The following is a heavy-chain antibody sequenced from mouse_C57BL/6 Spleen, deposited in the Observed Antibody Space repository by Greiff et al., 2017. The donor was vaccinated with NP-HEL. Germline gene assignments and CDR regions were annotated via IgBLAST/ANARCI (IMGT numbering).Heavy chain of an antibody. CDR1: GYAFSSSW. CDR3: ARTGSSYWYFDV. J-gene: IGHJ1*03. CDR2: IYPGDGDT. V-gene: IGHV1-82*01. Sequence: LVESGPELVKPGASVKISCKASGYAFSSSWMNWVKQRPGKGLEWIGRIYPGDGDTNYNGKFKGKATLTADKSSSTAYMQLSSLTSEDSAVYFCARTGSSYWYFDVWGTGTTVTVSS. D-gene: IGHD1-1*01.